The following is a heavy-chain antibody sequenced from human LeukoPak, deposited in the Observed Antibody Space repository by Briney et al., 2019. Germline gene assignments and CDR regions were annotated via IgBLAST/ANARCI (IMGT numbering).Heavy chain of an antibody. CDR2: IDYSGST. D-gene: IGHD3-22*01. Sequence: SETLSLTCTVSGGSISSGGYYWSWIRQHPGKGLEWIGYIDYSGSTYYNPSLKSRVTILVDTSKNQFSLKLSSVTAADTAVYYCARDPGYYYDSSGTVGHAFDIWGQGTMVTVSS. J-gene: IGHJ3*02. V-gene: IGHV4-31*03. CDR1: GGSISSGGYY. CDR3: ARDPGYYYDSSGTVGHAFDI.